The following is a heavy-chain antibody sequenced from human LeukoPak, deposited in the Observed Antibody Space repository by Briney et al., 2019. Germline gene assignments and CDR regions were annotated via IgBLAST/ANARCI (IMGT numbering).Heavy chain of an antibody. CDR1: GGSISGHY. Sequence: SETLSLTCAVSGGSISGHYWSWIRQPPGKGLEWIGEINHSGSTNYNPSPKSRVTISVDTSKNQFSLKLSSVTAADTAVYYCARSEELLLSLAYFKHWGQGPLDTVST. V-gene: IGHV4-34*01. CDR2: INHSGST. CDR3: ARSEELLLSLAYFKH. J-gene: IGHJ1*01. D-gene: IGHD3-10*01.